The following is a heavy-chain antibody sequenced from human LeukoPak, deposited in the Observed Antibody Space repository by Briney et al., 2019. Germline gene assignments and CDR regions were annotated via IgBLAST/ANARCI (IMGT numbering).Heavy chain of an antibody. CDR2: ISAYNGNT. CDR3: ARGPRQLLDNWFDP. J-gene: IGHJ5*02. Sequence: ASVKVSCKASGYTFTSYGISWVRQAPGQGLEWMGWISAYNGNTNYAQKLQGRVTITTDTSTSTAYMELRSLRSDDTAVYYCARGPRQLLDNWFDPWGQGTLVTVSS. CDR1: GYTFTSYG. V-gene: IGHV1-18*01. D-gene: IGHD6-19*01.